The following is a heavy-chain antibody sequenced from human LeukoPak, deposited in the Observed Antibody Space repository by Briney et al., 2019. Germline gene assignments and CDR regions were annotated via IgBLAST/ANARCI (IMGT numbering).Heavy chain of an antibody. CDR3: ARGYYDFWGGYYNDAFDI. D-gene: IGHD3-3*01. J-gene: IGHJ3*02. CDR2: IYTSGST. Sequence: PSETLSLTCTVSGGSISSYYWSWIRQPAGKGLEWIGRIYTSGSTNYNPSLKSRVTMSVDTSKNQFSLKLSSVTAADTAVYYCARGYYDFWGGYYNDAFDIWGQGTMVTVSS. V-gene: IGHV4-4*07. CDR1: GGSISSYY.